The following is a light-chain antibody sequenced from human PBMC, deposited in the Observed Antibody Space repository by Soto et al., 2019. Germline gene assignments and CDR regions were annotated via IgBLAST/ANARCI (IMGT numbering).Light chain of an antibody. CDR1: SSGIGGYNY. J-gene: IGLJ1*01. V-gene: IGLV2-8*01. Sequence: QSVLTQPPSASGSPGQSVTISCTGTSSGIGGYNYVSWYQQHPGKAPKLMIYEVSKRPSGVPDRFSGSKSGNTASLTVSGLQAEDEADYYCSSYAGSNWWVFGTGTKVTVL. CDR3: SSYAGSNWWV. CDR2: EVS.